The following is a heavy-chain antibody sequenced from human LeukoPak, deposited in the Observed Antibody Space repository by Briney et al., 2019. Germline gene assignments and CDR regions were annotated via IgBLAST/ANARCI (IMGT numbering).Heavy chain of an antibody. CDR2: IYYSGST. Sequence: SETLSLTCTVSGGSISSYYWSWIRQPPGKGLEWIGYIYYSGSTNYNPSLKSRVTISADTSKNQFSLKLSSVTAADTAVYYCARGLWFGELLGNWFDPWGQGTLVTVSS. CDR1: GGSISSYY. J-gene: IGHJ5*02. V-gene: IGHV4-59*08. CDR3: ARGLWFGELLGNWFDP. D-gene: IGHD3-10*01.